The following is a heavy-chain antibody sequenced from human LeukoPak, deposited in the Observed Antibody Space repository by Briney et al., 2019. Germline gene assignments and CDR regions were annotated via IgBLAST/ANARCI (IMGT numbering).Heavy chain of an antibody. Sequence: PSETLSLTCAVYGGSFSGYYWSWIRQPPGKGLEWIGEINHSGSTNYNPSLKSRVTISVDTSKNQFSLKLSSVTAADTAVYYCARSSSSSVYYYYMDVWGKGTTVTISS. CDR2: INHSGST. J-gene: IGHJ6*03. CDR1: GGSFSGYY. D-gene: IGHD6-6*01. V-gene: IGHV4-34*01. CDR3: ARSSSSSVYYYYMDV.